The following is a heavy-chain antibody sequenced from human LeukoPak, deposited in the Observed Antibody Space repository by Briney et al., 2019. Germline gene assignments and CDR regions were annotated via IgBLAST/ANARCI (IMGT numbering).Heavy chain of an antibody. CDR1: GYTFTSYG. CDR2: FDPEDGET. Sequence: ASVKVSCKASGYTFTSYGISWVRQAPGKGLEWMGSFDPEDGETIYVQKFQGRVTMTEDTSTDTAYMELSSLRSEDTAVYYCAKTYNWNDIGNFDYWGQGTLVTVSS. CDR3: AKTYNWNDIGNFDY. D-gene: IGHD1-1*01. J-gene: IGHJ4*02. V-gene: IGHV1-24*01.